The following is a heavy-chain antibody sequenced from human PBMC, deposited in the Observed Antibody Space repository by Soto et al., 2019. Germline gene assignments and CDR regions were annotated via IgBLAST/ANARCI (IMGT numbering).Heavy chain of an antibody. V-gene: IGHV2-5*02. CDR2: IYWDDSK. CDR1: GFSLSTSGVG. D-gene: IGHD3-9*01. Sequence: QITLKESGPTLVRPTQTLTLTCAFSGFSLSTSGVGVGWIRQPPGKALEWLAVIYWDDSKHYSPSMRSRLTSTKDNSKNQVVLTMTNMDPMATGTYYCAHNGPEDWPLDYWGQGTLVTVSS. CDR3: AHNGPEDWPLDY. J-gene: IGHJ4*02.